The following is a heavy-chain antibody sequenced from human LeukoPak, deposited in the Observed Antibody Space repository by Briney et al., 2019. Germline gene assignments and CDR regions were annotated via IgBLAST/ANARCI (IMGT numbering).Heavy chain of an antibody. V-gene: IGHV3-23*01. D-gene: IGHD3-22*01. Sequence: GGSLRLSCAASGSTFSSYAMSWVRQAPGKGLEWVSAISGSGGSTYYADSVKGRFTNSRDNSKNTLYLQMNSPRAEDTAVYYCASLTMITDYWGQGTLVTVSS. CDR1: GSTFSSYA. J-gene: IGHJ4*02. CDR2: ISGSGGST. CDR3: ASLTMITDY.